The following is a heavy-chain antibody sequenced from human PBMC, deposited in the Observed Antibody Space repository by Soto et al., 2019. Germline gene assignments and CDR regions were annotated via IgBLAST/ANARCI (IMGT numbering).Heavy chain of an antibody. CDR3: ARGHTLRYYYGSGSQFYGMDV. CDR2: INHSGST. V-gene: IGHV4-34*01. Sequence: SETLSLTCAVYGGSFSGYYWSWIRQPPGKGLEWIGEINHSGSTNYNPSLKSRVTISVDTSKNQFSLKLSSVTAADTAVYYCARGHTLRYYYGSGSQFYGMDVWGQGTTVTVSS. CDR1: GGSFSGYY. D-gene: IGHD3-10*01. J-gene: IGHJ6*02.